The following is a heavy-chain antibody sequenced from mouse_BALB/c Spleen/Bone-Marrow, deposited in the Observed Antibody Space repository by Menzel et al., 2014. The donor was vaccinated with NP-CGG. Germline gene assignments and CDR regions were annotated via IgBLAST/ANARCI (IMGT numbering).Heavy chain of an antibody. V-gene: IGHV3-2*02. Sequence: EVKLEESGPGLVKPSQSLSLTCTVTGYSITSDYAWNWIRQFPGNKLEWMGYISYSGSTSCNPSLKSRISITRDTSKNQFFLQLNSVTTEDTATYYCARGITTAWFAYWGQGTLVTVSA. J-gene: IGHJ3*01. D-gene: IGHD2-4*01. CDR2: ISYSGST. CDR1: GYSITSDYA. CDR3: ARGITTAWFAY.